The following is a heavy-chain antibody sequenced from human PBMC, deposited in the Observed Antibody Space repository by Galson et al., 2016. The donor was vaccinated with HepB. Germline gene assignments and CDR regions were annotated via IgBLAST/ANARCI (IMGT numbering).Heavy chain of an antibody. J-gene: IGHJ6*02. CDR3: VKGAMVRGVTTLAPPGGFYYYGMGV. CDR1: GFTFSKCA. CDR2: ITNNGSDT. D-gene: IGHD3-10*01. V-gene: IGHV3-64D*09. Sequence: SLRLSCAASGFTFSKCAMHWVRQAPGKGLEYVSGITNNGSDTYYADSLKGRCTISRDNSRSTLHLQMSSLRAEDTAVYYCVKGAMVRGVTTLAPPGGFYYYGMGVWGQGTTVTVSS.